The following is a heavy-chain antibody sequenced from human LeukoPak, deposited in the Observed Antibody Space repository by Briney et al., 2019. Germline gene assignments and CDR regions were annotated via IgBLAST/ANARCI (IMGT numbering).Heavy chain of an antibody. J-gene: IGHJ4*02. CDR3: ARDHLRRDGFDY. Sequence: ASVKVSCKASGYTFTGYYMHWVRQAPGQGLEWVGWINPNSGGTNYAQKFQGRVTMTRDTSISTAYMELSRLRSDDTAVYYCARDHLRRDGFDYWGQGTLVTVSS. D-gene: IGHD5-24*01. CDR2: INPNSGGT. V-gene: IGHV1-2*02. CDR1: GYTFTGYY.